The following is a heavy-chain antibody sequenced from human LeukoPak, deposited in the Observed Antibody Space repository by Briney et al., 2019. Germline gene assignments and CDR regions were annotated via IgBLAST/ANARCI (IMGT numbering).Heavy chain of an antibody. Sequence: SETLSLTCTVSGGSINNYYWSWLRQPPGKGLEWIGYISYRGTTKYNSSLKSRVTMSVDMSKNQFSLKLSSVTAADAAVYYCAREGSSRGGAFDIWGQGTMVTVSS. D-gene: IGHD2-15*01. CDR1: GGSINNYY. CDR2: ISYRGTT. V-gene: IGHV4-59*01. J-gene: IGHJ3*02. CDR3: AREGSSRGGAFDI.